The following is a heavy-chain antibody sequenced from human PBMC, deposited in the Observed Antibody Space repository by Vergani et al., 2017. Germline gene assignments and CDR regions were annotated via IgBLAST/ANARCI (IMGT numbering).Heavy chain of an antibody. D-gene: IGHD5-12*01. CDR3: TKGSRGYTGYFFDY. CDR2: ISGSGGST. V-gene: IGHV3-23*04. Sequence: EVQMVESGGGLVKPGGSLRLSCVASGFTFSHYSMNWVRQAPGKGLEWVSGISGSGGSTYYADSVKGRFIISRDNSKNTLHLQMNSLRADDTAVYYCTKGSRGYTGYFFDYWGQGTLATVSS. J-gene: IGHJ4*02. CDR1: GFTFSHYS.